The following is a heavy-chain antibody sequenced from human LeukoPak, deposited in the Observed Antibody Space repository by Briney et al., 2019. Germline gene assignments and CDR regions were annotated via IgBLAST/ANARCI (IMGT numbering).Heavy chain of an antibody. V-gene: IGHV4-38-2*02. J-gene: IGHJ1*01. D-gene: IGHD1-1*01. CDR1: GYSISSGYY. Sequence: SETLSLTCTVSGYSISSGYYWGWIRQPPGKGLEWIGSIYHSGSTYYNPSLKSRVTISIDTSKNQFSLKLSSVTAADTAVYYCARFDWNLEYFQHWGQGTLVTVSS. CDR2: IYHSGST. CDR3: ARFDWNLEYFQH.